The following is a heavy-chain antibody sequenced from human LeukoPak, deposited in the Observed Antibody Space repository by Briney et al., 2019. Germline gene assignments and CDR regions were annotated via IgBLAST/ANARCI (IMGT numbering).Heavy chain of an antibody. V-gene: IGHV4-39*01. CDR2: IYYSGST. J-gene: IGHJ3*02. D-gene: IGHD5-24*01. Sequence: SETLSLTCTVSGGSISSSSYYWGWIRQPPGQGLEWIGSIYYSGSTYYNPSLKSRVTISVDTSKNQFSLKLSSVTAADTAVYYCARRLEMATIDDAFDIWGQGTMVTVSS. CDR1: GGSISSSSYY. CDR3: ARRLEMATIDDAFDI.